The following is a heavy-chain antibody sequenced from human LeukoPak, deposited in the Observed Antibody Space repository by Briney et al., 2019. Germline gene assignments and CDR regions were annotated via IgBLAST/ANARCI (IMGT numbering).Heavy chain of an antibody. D-gene: IGHD6-6*01. CDR1: GFTFSSYS. J-gene: IGHJ4*01. CDR3: ARGSSSSSYCFDY. CDR2: ISSSGSAR. V-gene: IGHV3-48*01. Sequence: GGSLRLSCAASGFTFSSYSMNWVRLAPGKGLEWLSYISSSGSARYYADSVKGRFTISRDQNSLYLQMNNLRAEDTALYYCARGSSSSSYCFDYWGHGTLVTVSS.